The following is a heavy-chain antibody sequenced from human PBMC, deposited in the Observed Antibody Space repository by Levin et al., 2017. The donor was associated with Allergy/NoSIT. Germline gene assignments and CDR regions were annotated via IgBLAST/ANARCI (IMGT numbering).Heavy chain of an antibody. D-gene: IGHD3-22*01. J-gene: IGHJ3*02. V-gene: IGHV3-66*01. CDR1: GFTVSSHY. CDR2: IYSGGST. CDR3: ARDREYYYDSSGYYQEGAFDI. Sequence: GESLKISCAASGFTVSSHYMSWVRQAPGKGLEWVAVIYSGGSTYYADSVKGRFTISRDNSKNTLYLQMNSLRAEDTAVYYCARDREYYYDSSGYYQEGAFDIWGQGTMVTVSS.